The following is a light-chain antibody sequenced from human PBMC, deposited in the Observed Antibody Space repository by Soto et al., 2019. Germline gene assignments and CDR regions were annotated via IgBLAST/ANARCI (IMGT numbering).Light chain of an antibody. V-gene: IGLV2-14*01. J-gene: IGLJ1*01. Sequence: QSALTQPASVSGSPGQSITISCTGTSSDVGGYNYVSRYQQHPGKAPKLMIYDVSNRPSGVSNRFSGSKPGNTASLTISGLQAEDEADYYCSSYTSSSTPYVFGTGTKVTVL. CDR1: SSDVGGYNY. CDR3: SSYTSSSTPYV. CDR2: DVS.